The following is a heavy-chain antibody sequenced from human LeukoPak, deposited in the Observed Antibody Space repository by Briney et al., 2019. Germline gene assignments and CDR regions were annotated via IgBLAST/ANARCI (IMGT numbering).Heavy chain of an antibody. CDR3: AREGWNDAGYFDY. CDR1: GFTFSSYA. V-gene: IGHV3-21*01. CDR2: ISSSSSYI. Sequence: GGSLRLSCAASGFTFSSYAMSWVRQAPGKGLEWVSSISSSSSYIYYADSVKGRFTISRDNAKNSLYLQMNSLRAEDTAVYYCAREGWNDAGYFDYWGQGTLVTVSS. J-gene: IGHJ4*02. D-gene: IGHD1-1*01.